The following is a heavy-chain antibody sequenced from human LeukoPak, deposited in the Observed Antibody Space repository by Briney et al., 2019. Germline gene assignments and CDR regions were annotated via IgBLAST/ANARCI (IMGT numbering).Heavy chain of an antibody. J-gene: IGHJ4*02. CDR2: MDYSGST. Sequence: PSETLSLTCTVSGGSISSYYWSWIRQPPGKGLEWIAYMDYSGSTFYNPSLKSRVSTSVDTSKNQFSLKARSVTAADTAVYYCARHGGDYTFDYWGQGTLVTVSS. D-gene: IGHD4-17*01. V-gene: IGHV4-59*08. CDR1: GGSISSYY. CDR3: ARHGGDYTFDY.